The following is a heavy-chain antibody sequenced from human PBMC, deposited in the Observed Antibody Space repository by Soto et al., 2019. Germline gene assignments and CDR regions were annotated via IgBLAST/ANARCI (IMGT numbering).Heavy chain of an antibody. CDR3: ASDSGYGSRASVNHYPDY. J-gene: IGHJ4*01. D-gene: IGHD3-10*01. V-gene: IGHV3-7*01. CDR2: IKWDASEK. Sequence: WVSLRLSCAASGFTFGSYWMSWVRQAPGKGPEWLATIKWDASEKKYVDSVKGRFTTSRDNAKNALYLQMDSLRAEDTAVYYCASDSGYGSRASVNHYPDYWGQGTLVTVSS. CDR1: GFTFGSYW.